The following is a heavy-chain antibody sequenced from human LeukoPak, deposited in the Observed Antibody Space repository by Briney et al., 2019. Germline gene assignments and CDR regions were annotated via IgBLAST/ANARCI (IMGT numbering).Heavy chain of an antibody. CDR3: ARMFVPAATYYYYGMDV. D-gene: IGHD2-2*01. CDR2: INPNSGGT. Sequence: ASVKVSCKASGYTFTGYYMHWVRQAPGQGLEWMGWINPNSGGTDYAQKFQGRVTMTRDTSISTAYMELSRVRSDDTAVYYCARMFVPAATYYYYGMDVWGQGTTVTVSS. V-gene: IGHV1-2*02. CDR1: GYTFTGYY. J-gene: IGHJ6*02.